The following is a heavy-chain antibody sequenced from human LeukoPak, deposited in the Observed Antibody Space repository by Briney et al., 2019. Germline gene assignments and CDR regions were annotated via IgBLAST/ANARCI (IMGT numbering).Heavy chain of an antibody. CDR2: IYSGGST. Sequence: PGGSLRLSCAASGFTVSTNYMSWVRQAPGKGLEWVSVIYSGGSTYYADSVKGRFTISRDNSKNTLYLQMNSLRAEDTAVYYCARVETGYSGYGLLGYWGQGTLVTVSS. CDR3: ARVETGYSGYGLLGY. J-gene: IGHJ4*02. D-gene: IGHD5-12*01. CDR1: GFTVSTNY. V-gene: IGHV3-53*01.